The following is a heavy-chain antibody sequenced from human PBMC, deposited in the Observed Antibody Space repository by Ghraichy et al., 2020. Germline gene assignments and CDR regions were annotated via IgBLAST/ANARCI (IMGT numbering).Heavy chain of an antibody. D-gene: IGHD4-17*01. J-gene: IGHJ4*02. CDR3: ARDPYGDYKYGGTDY. CDR1: GFNFARHW. CDR2: IKSDGSDS. Sequence: GGSLRLSCAASGFNFARHWMSWVRQVPGKGLEWVASIKSDGSDSFYVDSVRGRFTISRDDAENSVSLEMTSLRAEDTAIYYCARDPYGDYKYGGTDYWGRGTLVCVSS. V-gene: IGHV3-7*01.